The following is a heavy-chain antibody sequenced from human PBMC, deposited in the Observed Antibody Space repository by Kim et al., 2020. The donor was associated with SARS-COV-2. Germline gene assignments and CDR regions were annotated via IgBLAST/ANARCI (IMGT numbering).Heavy chain of an antibody. V-gene: IGHV1-2*04. CDR3: ARAGSLWFGEIIQVRTWFDP. Sequence: ASVKVSCKASGYTFTGYYMHWVRQAPGQGLEWMGWINPNSGGTNYAQKFQGWVTMTRDTSISTAYMELSRLRSDDTAVYYCARAGSLWFGEIIQVRTWFDPGGQGTLVTVSS. J-gene: IGHJ5*02. D-gene: IGHD3-10*01. CDR2: INPNSGGT. CDR1: GYTFTGYY.